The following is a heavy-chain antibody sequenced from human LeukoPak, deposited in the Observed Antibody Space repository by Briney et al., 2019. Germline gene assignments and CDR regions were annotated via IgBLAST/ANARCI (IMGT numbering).Heavy chain of an antibody. Sequence: SETLSLTCTVSGGSISSSSYYWGWIRQPPGKGLEWIGSIYYSGSTYYNPSLKSRVTISGDTSKDQFSLKLSSVTAADTAVYYCARLGEDYYGSGSPFDYWGQGTLVTVSS. CDR2: IYYSGST. V-gene: IGHV4-39*01. D-gene: IGHD3-10*01. CDR1: GGSISSSSYY. J-gene: IGHJ4*02. CDR3: ARLGEDYYGSGSPFDY.